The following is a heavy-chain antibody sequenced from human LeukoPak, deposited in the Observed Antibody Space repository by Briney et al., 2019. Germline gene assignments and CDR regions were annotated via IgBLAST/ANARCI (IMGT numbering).Heavy chain of an antibody. J-gene: IGHJ4*02. CDR3: ASHRGDYATGYFDY. V-gene: IGHV3-74*01. D-gene: IGHD1-1*01. CDR1: GNYW. CDR2: INSDGSWT. Sequence: GGSLSLSCVASGNYWMHWVRQAPGKGLVWVSHINSDGSWTSYADSVKGRFTISKDNAKNTVYLQMNSLRAEDTAVYFCASHRGDYATGYFDYWGQGTLVTVSS.